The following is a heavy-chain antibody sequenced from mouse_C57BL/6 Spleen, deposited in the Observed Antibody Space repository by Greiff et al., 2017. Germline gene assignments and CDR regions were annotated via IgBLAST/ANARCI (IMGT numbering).Heavy chain of an antibody. CDR3: ARERDDYVNYFDY. J-gene: IGHJ2*01. V-gene: IGHV1-69*01. Sequence: QVQLQQPGAELVMPGASVKLSCKASGYTFTSYWMHWVKQRPGQGLEWIGEIDPSDSYTNYNQKFKGKSTLTVDKSSSTAYMQLSSLTSEDSAVYYCARERDDYVNYFDYWGQGTTLTVSS. CDR2: IDPSDSYT. D-gene: IGHD2-4*01. CDR1: GYTFTSYW.